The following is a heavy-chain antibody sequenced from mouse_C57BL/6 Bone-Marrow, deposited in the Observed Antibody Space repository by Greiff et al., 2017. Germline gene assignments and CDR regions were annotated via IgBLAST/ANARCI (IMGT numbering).Heavy chain of an antibody. D-gene: IGHD2-4*01. CDR3: ARSYDYDDYTMDY. Sequence: VQLQQSGAELVKPGASVTLSCKASGYTFTTYWMHWVKQRPGQGLEWIGMMHPNGGSPDYNEKFKSEATLSVDKSSRTAYMELSSLTSEDSAVYYCARSYDYDDYTMDYWGQGTSVTVSS. V-gene: IGHV1-64*01. CDR2: MHPNGGSP. J-gene: IGHJ4*01. CDR1: GYTFTTYW.